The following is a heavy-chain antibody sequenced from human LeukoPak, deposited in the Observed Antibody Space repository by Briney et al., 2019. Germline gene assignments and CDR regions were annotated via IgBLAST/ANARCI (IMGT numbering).Heavy chain of an antibody. D-gene: IGHD4-17*01. CDR3: ARHYGDWCFDL. CDR2: ISSSGSTI. V-gene: IGHV3-48*03. J-gene: IGHJ2*01. Sequence: GGSLRLSCAASGFTFSSYEMNWVRQAPGKGLEWVSYISSSGSTIYYADSVKGRFTISRDNAKNSLYLQMNSLRAGDTAVYYCARHYGDWCFDLWGRGTLVTVSS. CDR1: GFTFSSYE.